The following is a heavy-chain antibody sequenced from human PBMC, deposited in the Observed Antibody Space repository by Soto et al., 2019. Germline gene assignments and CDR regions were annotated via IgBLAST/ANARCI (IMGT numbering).Heavy chain of an antibody. V-gene: IGHV3-30*18. Sequence: PGGSLRLSCAAPGFTFSSYGMHWVRQAPGKGLEWVAVISYDGSNKYYADSVKGRFTISRDNSKNTLYLQMNSLRAEDTAVYYCAKDYDFWSGYLFDYWGQGTLVTVSS. CDR2: ISYDGSNK. CDR1: GFTFSSYG. CDR3: AKDYDFWSGYLFDY. J-gene: IGHJ4*02. D-gene: IGHD3-3*01.